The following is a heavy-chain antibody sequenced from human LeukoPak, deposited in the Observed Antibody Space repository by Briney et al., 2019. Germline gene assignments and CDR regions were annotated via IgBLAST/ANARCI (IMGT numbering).Heavy chain of an antibody. CDR3: AKGTGRYWTFFDY. CDR1: GFPFDDYA. Sequence: PGGSLRLSCAASGFPFDDYAMHWVRQAPGKGLEWVSGISWNSGSIDYADSVKGRFTISRDNAKNSLYLQMNSLRPEDTAFYYCAKGTGRYWTFFDYWGQGTLVTVSS. V-gene: IGHV3-9*01. CDR2: ISWNSGSI. D-gene: IGHD1-26*01. J-gene: IGHJ4*02.